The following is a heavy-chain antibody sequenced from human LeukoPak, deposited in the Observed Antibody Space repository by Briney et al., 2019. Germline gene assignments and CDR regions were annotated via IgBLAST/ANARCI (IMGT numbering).Heavy chain of an antibody. Sequence: SSETLSLTCAVYGGSFSGYYWSWIRQPPGKGLEWIGEINHSGSTNYNPSLKSRVTISVDTSKNQFSLKLSSVTAADTAVYYCARHGAGSYGSGSNWFDPWGQGTLVTVSS. CDR2: INHSGST. D-gene: IGHD3-10*01. CDR1: GGSFSGYY. J-gene: IGHJ5*02. CDR3: ARHGAGSYGSGSNWFDP. V-gene: IGHV4-34*01.